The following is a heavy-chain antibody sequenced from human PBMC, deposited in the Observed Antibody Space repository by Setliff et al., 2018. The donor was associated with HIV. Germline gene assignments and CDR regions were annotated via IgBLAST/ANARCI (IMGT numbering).Heavy chain of an antibody. CDR2: ITRSGRS. Sequence: SETLSLTCAVHGGSFSDYYWSWIRQPPGKGLEWIGEITRSGRSNYSPSLRSRVTTSMDTSKNQFSLKLSSVTAADTAVYYCARVSYTYWYSIPRNCYYHMDVWGTGTTVTVSS. D-gene: IGHD2-8*02. V-gene: IGHV4-34*01. CDR1: GGSFSDYY. J-gene: IGHJ6*03. CDR3: ARVSYTYWYSIPRNCYYHMDV.